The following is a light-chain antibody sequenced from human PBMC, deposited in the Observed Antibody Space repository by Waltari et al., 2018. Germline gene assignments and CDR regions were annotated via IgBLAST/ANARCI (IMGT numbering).Light chain of an antibody. CDR3: LQYNSNPFT. J-gene: IGKJ3*01. CDR2: AAS. V-gene: IGKV1-17*01. Sequence: DIQMTQSPSSLSASAGDRVNITCRASQGISTHLNWYQQKPGKAPKRLIYAASSLESGVPSRFSGSGSGTDFTLTISSLQPEDFATYYCLQYNSNPFTFGPGTKLDIK. CDR1: QGISTH.